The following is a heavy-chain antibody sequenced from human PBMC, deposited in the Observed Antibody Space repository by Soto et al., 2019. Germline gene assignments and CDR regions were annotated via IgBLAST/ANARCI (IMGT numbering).Heavy chain of an antibody. D-gene: IGHD2-21*02. CDR3: VKVDWYSVDC. V-gene: IGHV3-64D*06. J-gene: IGHJ4*02. CDR1: GVTFQNYF. Sequence: GFVILSCSASGVTFQNYFIQWVRQAPGKGLEYVSAIGAKGDATYADSVNVRFSISRDNSKNSLFLQMTNVTFEDTATYFCVKVDWYSVDCWGQGALVTVSS. CDR2: IGAKGDAT.